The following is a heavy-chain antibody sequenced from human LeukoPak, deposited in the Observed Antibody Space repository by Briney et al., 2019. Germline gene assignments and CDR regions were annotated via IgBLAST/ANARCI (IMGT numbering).Heavy chain of an antibody. D-gene: IGHD2-15*01. CDR2: VSSNSGST. V-gene: IGHV3-23*01. Sequence: GGSLRLSCAASGFTFSSYVMTWVGQAPWKGLEWVSGVSSNSGSTYYADSVKGRFTVSRDNSQNTLYLEMKSLRPEDTAVYYSAGRRVGVYSFDYWGQGTLVTVSS. CDR1: GFTFSSYV. CDR3: AGRRVGVYSFDY. J-gene: IGHJ4*02.